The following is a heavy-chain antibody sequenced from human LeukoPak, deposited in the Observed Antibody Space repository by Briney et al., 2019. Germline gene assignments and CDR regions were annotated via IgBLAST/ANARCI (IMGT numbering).Heavy chain of an antibody. V-gene: IGHV1-18*01. CDR2: ISTYNGDT. J-gene: IGHJ4*02. CDR3: ARGSYYDY. CDR1: GYTFSTYG. Sequence: GAPVKVSCKASGYTFSTYGISWVRQAPGQGLEWMGWISTYNGDTNYAQQLQGRFTITTDTSTNTGYMELRSLRSDDTAVYYCARGSYYDYWGQGTLVTVSS.